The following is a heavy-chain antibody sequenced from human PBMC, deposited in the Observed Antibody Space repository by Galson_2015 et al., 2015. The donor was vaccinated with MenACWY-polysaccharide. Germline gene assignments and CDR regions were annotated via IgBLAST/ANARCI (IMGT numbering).Heavy chain of an antibody. CDR1: GFSLRTTDVG. J-gene: IGHJ4*02. Sequence: PALVNPTQPLTLPFTFSGFSLRTTDVGVGWIRQSPGKALEWLAVIYRDDEKRYSPSLKTRLTITKDTSRSQVVLTMTNMDPADTGTYYCVHSRYSINVVYYWGIVDYGGQGTLVTVSS. V-gene: IGHV2-5*02. D-gene: IGHD2-8*01. CDR3: VHSRYSINVVYYWGIVDY. CDR2: IYRDDEK.